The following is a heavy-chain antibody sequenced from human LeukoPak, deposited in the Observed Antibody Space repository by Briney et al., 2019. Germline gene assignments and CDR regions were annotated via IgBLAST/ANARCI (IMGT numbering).Heavy chain of an antibody. J-gene: IGHJ3*02. CDR3: AREEAVGARFRHAFDI. V-gene: IGHV1-46*01. CDR1: GYTFTSYY. D-gene: IGHD1-26*01. CDR2: INPSGGST. Sequence: ASVKVSCKASGYTFTSYYMHYVRRATGQPLGWMVVINPSGGSTSYAQKFQGRVTMTRDTSTSTVYMELSSLRSEDTAVFYCAREEAVGARFRHAFDIWGQGTMVTVSS.